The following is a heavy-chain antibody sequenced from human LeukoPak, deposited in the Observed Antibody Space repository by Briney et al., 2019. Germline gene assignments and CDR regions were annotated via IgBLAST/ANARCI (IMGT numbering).Heavy chain of an antibody. CDR1: GFTVSSNE. Sequence: GGSLRLSCAASGFTVSSNEMSWVRQAPGKGLVWVSRINSDGSSTSYADSVKGRFTISRDNAKNTLYLQMNSLRAEDTAVYYCARVREMGDIVATIWTYWGQGTLVTVSS. CDR2: INSDGSST. CDR3: ARVREMGDIVATIWTY. J-gene: IGHJ4*02. V-gene: IGHV3-74*01. D-gene: IGHD5-12*01.